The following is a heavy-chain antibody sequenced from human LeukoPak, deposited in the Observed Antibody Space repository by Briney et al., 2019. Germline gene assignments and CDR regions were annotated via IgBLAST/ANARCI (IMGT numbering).Heavy chain of an antibody. J-gene: IGHJ4*02. Sequence: PGGSLRLSCAASGFTFSSYSMNWARQAPGKGLEWVSSISSSSSYIYYADSVKGRFTISRDNAKNSLYLQMNSLRAEDTAVYYCARDLRGGAAEADYWGQGTLVTVSS. CDR2: ISSSSSYI. D-gene: IGHD3-16*01. CDR1: GFTFSSYS. V-gene: IGHV3-21*01. CDR3: ARDLRGGAAEADY.